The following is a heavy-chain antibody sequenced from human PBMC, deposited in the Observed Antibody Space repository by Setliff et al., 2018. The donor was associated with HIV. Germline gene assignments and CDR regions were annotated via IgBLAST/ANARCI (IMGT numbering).Heavy chain of an antibody. CDR2: ISSSDDDT. CDR3: VRDSAASVWVGASVYYFDF. J-gene: IGHJ4*02. CDR1: GSGFTFSSYS. Sequence: GGSLRLSCAASGSGFTFSSYSMTWVRQAPGKGLEWVSSISSSDDDTHYADSLRGRFTVSRDNAKSALYLQMNNLSVDDTAVYYCVRDSAASVWVGASVYYFDFWGQGIQVTVSS. V-gene: IGHV3-21*01. D-gene: IGHD1-26*01.